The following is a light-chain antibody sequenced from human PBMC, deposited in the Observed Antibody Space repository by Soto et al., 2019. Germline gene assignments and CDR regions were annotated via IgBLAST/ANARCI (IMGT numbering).Light chain of an antibody. CDR2: DAS. Sequence: DIQLTHSPSFLSASVGDRVTITCRASQSISSWLAWYQQKPGKAPKLLIYDASSLESGVPSRFSGSGSGTEFTLTISSLQPDDFATYYCQQYNSYRWTFGQGTKVDIK. CDR1: QSISSW. CDR3: QQYNSYRWT. J-gene: IGKJ1*01. V-gene: IGKV1-5*01.